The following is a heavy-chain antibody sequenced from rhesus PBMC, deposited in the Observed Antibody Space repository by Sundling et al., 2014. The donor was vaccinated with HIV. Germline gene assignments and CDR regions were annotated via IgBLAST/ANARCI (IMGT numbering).Heavy chain of an antibody. CDR1: GGSISSINW. V-gene: IGHV4-93*02. CDR2: IYGSGGST. J-gene: IGHJ4*01. CDR3: ARHTGVIITQGYDS. D-gene: IGHD3-22*01. Sequence: QVQLQESGPAVVKPSETLSLTCAVSGGSISSINWWTWIRQSPGKGLEWIGGIYGSGGSTEYNPSLKSRVTISRDTSKNQFSLNLKSVTAADTAVYYCARHTGVIITQGYDSWGQGVLVTVSS.